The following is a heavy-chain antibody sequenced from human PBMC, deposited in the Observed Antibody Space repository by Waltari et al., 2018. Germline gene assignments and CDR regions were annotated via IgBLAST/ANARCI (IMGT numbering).Heavy chain of an antibody. J-gene: IGHJ5*02. CDR1: GGSISSYY. Sequence: QVQLQESGPGLVKPSETLSLTCTVSGGSISSYYWSWIRQPPGKGLEWIGYIYTRGSTNHHPSLKRRVTISVDTSKNQFSLKLSSVTAADTAVYYCARDPGMEYYGSGSWFDPWGQGTLVTVSS. CDR3: ARDPGMEYYGSGSWFDP. CDR2: IYTRGST. V-gene: IGHV4-4*09. D-gene: IGHD3-10*01.